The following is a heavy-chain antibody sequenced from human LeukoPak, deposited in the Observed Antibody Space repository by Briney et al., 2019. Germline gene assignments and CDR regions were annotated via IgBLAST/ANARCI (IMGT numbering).Heavy chain of an antibody. Sequence: GGSLTLSCAASGFSISSFWVHWVRQAPGKGLVWVSRVNGEGGYRNYADSVKGRFTISRDNARNTLYLQMHSLRAEDTAVYYCVRDGDDYNFDYWGQGSLVTVSS. CDR2: VNGEGGYR. CDR3: VRDGDDYNFDY. CDR1: GFSISSFW. J-gene: IGHJ4*02. V-gene: IGHV3-74*01. D-gene: IGHD5-24*01.